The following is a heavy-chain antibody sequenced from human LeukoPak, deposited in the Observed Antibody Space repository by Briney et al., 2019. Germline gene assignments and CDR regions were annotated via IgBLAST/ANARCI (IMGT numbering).Heavy chain of an antibody. V-gene: IGHV1-69*05. J-gene: IGHJ4*02. Sequence: GASVKVSCKASGGTFSSYAISWVRQAPGQGLEWMGRIIPIFGTANYAQKFQGRVTITTDESTSTAYMELSSLRPEDTAVYYCATIQLWVGGPFDYWGQGTLVTVSS. CDR1: GGTFSSYA. D-gene: IGHD5-18*01. CDR3: ATIQLWVGGPFDY. CDR2: IIPIFGTA.